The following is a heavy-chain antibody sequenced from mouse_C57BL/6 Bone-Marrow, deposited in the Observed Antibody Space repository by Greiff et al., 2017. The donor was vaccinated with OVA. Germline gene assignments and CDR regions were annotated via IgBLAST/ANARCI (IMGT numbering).Heavy chain of an antibody. V-gene: IGHV1-76*01. CDR3: ASRLRAMDY. Sequence: VQVVESGAELVRPGASVKLSCKASGYTFTDYYINWVKQRPGQGLEWIARIYPGSGNTNYNEKFKGKATLTADKSSSTSYMQLSSLSSEYSAFYFCASRLRAMDYWGQGTSVTVSS. CDR2: IYPGSGNT. CDR1: GYTFTDYY. J-gene: IGHJ4*01. D-gene: IGHD3-2*02.